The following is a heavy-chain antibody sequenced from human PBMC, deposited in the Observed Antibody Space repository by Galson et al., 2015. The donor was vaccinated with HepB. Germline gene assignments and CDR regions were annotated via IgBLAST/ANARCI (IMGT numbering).Heavy chain of an antibody. CDR3: ARDRNYDILTGYGGKYFDL. J-gene: IGHJ2*01. Sequence: SLRLSCAASGFTFSSYSMNWVRQAPGKGLEWVSSISSSSSYIYYADSVKGRFTISRDNAKNSLYLQMNSLRAEDTAVYYCARDRNYDILTGYGGKYFDLWGRGTLVTVSS. CDR1: GFTFSSYS. CDR2: ISSSSSYI. D-gene: IGHD3-9*01. V-gene: IGHV3-21*01.